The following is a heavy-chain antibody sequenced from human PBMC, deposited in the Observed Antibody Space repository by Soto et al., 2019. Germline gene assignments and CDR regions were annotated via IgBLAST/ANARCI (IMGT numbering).Heavy chain of an antibody. CDR1: GGSFSGYY. CDR3: ARGRTREFILTGYYTLDY. CDR2: INHSGST. D-gene: IGHD3-9*01. J-gene: IGHJ4*02. Sequence: SETLSLTCAVYGGSFSGYYWIWIRQPPGKGLEWIGEINHSGSTNYNPSLKSRVTISVDTSKNQFSLKLSSVTAADTAVYYCARGRTREFILTGYYTLDYWGQGTLVTVSS. V-gene: IGHV4-34*01.